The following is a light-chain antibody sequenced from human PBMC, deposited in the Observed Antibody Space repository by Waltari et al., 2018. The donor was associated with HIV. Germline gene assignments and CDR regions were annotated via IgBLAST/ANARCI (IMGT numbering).Light chain of an antibody. CDR1: SSNIGRYD. J-gene: IGLJ2*01. V-gene: IGLV1-51*01. CDR2: VNN. CDR3: GTWDNILNIDI. Sequence: QSVLTQPPSVSAAPGQKVTISCSGGSSNIGRYDVSWYQQFPGTAPNLLMYVNNVRYSGVPDRFSGSKSGTSSTLGISGLQTGDEADYYCGTWDNILNIDIFGGGTKLTVL.